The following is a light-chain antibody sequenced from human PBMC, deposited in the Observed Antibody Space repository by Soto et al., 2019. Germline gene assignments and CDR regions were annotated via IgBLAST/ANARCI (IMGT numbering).Light chain of an antibody. CDR3: MQALQAPLT. CDR2: LGS. V-gene: IGKV2-28*01. Sequence: DIVVTQSPLSLPVTPGEPASISCRSSQSLLHSNGFNYLDWYVQKPGQSPQLLIYLGSNRASGVPERLRGSWLGTDFTLKINRVGAEGVGLYYCMQALQAPLTFGQGTKVEIE. J-gene: IGKJ1*01. CDR1: QSLLHSNGFNY.